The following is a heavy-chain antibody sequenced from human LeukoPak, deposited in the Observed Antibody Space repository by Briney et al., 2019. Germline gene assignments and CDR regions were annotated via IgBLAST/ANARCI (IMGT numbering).Heavy chain of an antibody. D-gene: IGHD2-2*01. CDR1: GYTFTGYY. CDR2: INPNSGGT. CDR3: ARDAGSSTNFDY. Sequence: ASVKVSCKASGYTFTGYYMHWVRQAPGQGLEWMGWINPNSGGTNYAQKFQGRVTMTRDTSISTAYMELSRLRSDDTAVYYCARDAGSSTNFDYWGQGTLVTVSS. J-gene: IGHJ4*02. V-gene: IGHV1-2*02.